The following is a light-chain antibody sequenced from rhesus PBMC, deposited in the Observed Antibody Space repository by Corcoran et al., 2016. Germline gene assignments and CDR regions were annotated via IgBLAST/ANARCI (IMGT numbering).Light chain of an antibody. Sequence: DIQMTQSPSSLSASVGDTVTITCRASQNIDSWLDWYQQKPGKAPKLLIYKAATLQTGVPSRFSGSESGTYFTLTIRNLQPEDFGTYYCLQYSRSPLTFGGGTKVDLK. CDR1: QNIDSW. CDR3: LQYSRSPLT. J-gene: IGKJ4*01. CDR2: KAA. V-gene: IGKV1-22*01.